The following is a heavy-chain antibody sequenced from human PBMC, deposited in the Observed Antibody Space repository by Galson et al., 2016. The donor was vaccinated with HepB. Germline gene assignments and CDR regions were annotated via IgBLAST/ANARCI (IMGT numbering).Heavy chain of an antibody. CDR1: AFTFNNYA. D-gene: IGHD2-15*01. Sequence: SLRLSCAVFAFTFNNYAMHWVRQAPGKGLEWVAVIWYDGSDKYYADTVRGRFTISRDNSENTLYLQMNSLRAEDTAVYYCARGPPVIGFCSGGGWYSIDSWGQGTLVTVSS. J-gene: IGHJ4*02. CDR3: ARGPPVIGFCSGGGWYSIDS. V-gene: IGHV3-33*01. CDR2: IWYDGSDK.